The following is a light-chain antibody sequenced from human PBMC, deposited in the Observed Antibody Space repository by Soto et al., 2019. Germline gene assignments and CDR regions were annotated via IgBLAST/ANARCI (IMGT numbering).Light chain of an antibody. V-gene: IGKV3-20*01. CDR3: QQYGSSPPYT. CDR2: GSS. CDR1: QTVSGNY. J-gene: IGKJ2*01. Sequence: EIVLTQSPGILSLSPGERATLSCRASQTVSGNYLAWYQQKPGQSPRLLIYGSSDRATGIPDSFSGSGSGTDFTLPINRVEPEDFALYYCQQYGSSPPYTFGQGTTLEI.